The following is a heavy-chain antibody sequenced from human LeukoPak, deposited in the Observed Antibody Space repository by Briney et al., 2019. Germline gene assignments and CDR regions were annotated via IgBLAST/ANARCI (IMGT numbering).Heavy chain of an antibody. D-gene: IGHD5-24*01. CDR2: IYYSGST. Sequence: SETLSLTCTVSGGSITSSSYYWGWLRQPPGKELDGIGSIYYSGSTYYNPSLKSRVTISVDTSKNQFSLKVNSVTAADTAVYYCARRGSGMATIFDYWGQGTLVTVSS. V-gene: IGHV4-39*01. J-gene: IGHJ4*02. CDR3: ARRGSGMATIFDY. CDR1: GGSITSSSYY.